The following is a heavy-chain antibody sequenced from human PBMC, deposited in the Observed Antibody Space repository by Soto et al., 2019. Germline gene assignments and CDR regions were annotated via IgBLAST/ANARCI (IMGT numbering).Heavy chain of an antibody. V-gene: IGHV1-69*01. D-gene: IGHD2-15*01. CDR2: IIPMFAAT. Sequence: QVQLAQSGAEMTKPGSSVKVSCMASGGSFSDFAFSWVRQAPGQGLEWMGGIIPMFAATKYAQRLQDRVTITADESTNTVYLALNSLTSEDTAIYYCARGAIVAVPAALSSYHDYTNYRFDSWGQGTLVTVSS. CDR1: GGSFSDFA. J-gene: IGHJ4*02. CDR3: ARGAIVAVPAALSSYHDYTNYRFDS.